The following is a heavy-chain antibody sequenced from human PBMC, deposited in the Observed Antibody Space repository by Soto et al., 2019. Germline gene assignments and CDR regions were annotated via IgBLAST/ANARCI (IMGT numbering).Heavy chain of an antibody. CDR2: MNPGSGDT. J-gene: IGHJ5*02. CDR3: ARMESFGSLNWFDP. Sequence: SGKVCCKASGYSFTNHDVSWVRQATGQGLEWMGWMNPGSGDTGYAQKFQGRVTMTRDISIATAYMELNSLTSEDTAIYYCARMESFGSLNWFDPWGQGTLVTVSS. D-gene: IGHD5-18*01. V-gene: IGHV1-8*01. CDR1: GYSFTNHD.